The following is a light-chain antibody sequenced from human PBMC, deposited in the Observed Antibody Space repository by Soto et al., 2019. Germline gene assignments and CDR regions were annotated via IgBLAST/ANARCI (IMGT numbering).Light chain of an antibody. CDR2: DVS. CDR1: SSDVGGYNY. CDR3: STYTSSSAPGV. J-gene: IGLJ1*01. V-gene: IGLV2-14*01. Sequence: QSALTQPASVSGSPGQSITISCTGTSSDVGGYNYVSWYQQHPGKAPKLMIYDVSNRPSGVSNRFSASKSGNTASLTISGLHAEDEADYYCSTYTSSSAPGVFGAGTKLTVL.